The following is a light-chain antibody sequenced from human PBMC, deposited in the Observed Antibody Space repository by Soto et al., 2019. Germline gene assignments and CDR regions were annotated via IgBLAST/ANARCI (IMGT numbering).Light chain of an antibody. CDR3: ASYAGTRLCG. V-gene: IGLV2-8*01. CDR2: EVT. Sequence: QSVLTQPPSASGSPGQSLTISCTGTSSDVGFYNFVSWYQQRPGKAPKLVIYEVTKRPSGVPDRFSGSKSGSTASLTVSGLQADDEADYYCASYAGTRLCGFGSGTKAPS. J-gene: IGLJ1*01. CDR1: SSDVGFYNF.